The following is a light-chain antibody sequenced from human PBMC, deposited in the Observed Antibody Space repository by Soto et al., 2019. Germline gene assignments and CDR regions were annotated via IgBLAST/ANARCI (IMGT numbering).Light chain of an antibody. Sequence: EIVMTQSPATLSVSPGERATLSCRASQSVSSNLAWYQQKPGQAPRLLIYDASTRATGIPARFSGSGSGTEFTLTISSLQSEDFAVYYCQQYNNWSRTFGQGTKLEIK. V-gene: IGKV3-15*01. J-gene: IGKJ2*01. CDR2: DAS. CDR3: QQYNNWSRT. CDR1: QSVSSN.